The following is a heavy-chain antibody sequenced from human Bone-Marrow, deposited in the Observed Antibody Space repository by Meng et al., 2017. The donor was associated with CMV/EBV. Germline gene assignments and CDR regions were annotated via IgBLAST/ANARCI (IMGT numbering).Heavy chain of an antibody. CDR3: ARVGTYYDSHGYHYPFDY. CDR1: SISSGEYY. CDR2: ISYSGST. D-gene: IGHD3-22*01. V-gene: IGHV4-30-4*01. Sequence: SISSGEYYWSWIRQPPGKGLDWIGYISYSGSTYYNPSLKCRLTISVGTSKNQFSLKVSSVTAADTAVYYCARVGTYYDSHGYHYPFDYWGQGTLVTVSS. J-gene: IGHJ4*02.